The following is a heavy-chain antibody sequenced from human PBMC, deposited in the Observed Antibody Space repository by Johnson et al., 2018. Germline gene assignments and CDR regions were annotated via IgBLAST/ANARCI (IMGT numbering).Heavy chain of an antibody. CDR3: ARGLGVTSVAPDV. CDR1: GFTFNTYF. V-gene: IGHV3-74*03. CDR2: LNSDGSST. J-gene: IGHJ3*01. D-gene: IGHD4-23*01. Sequence: VQLQESGGGLVQPGGSLRLSCAASGFTFNTYFFHWVRQAPGEGLVWVSRLNSDGSSTTYADSVKGRFTISRDNAKNTLFLQMNNLRAEDTAVYYCARGLGVTSVAPDVWGQGTMVIVSS.